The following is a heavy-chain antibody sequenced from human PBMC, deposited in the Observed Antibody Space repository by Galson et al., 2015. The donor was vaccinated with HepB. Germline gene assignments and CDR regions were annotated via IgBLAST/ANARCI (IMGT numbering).Heavy chain of an antibody. V-gene: IGHV3-73*01. CDR3: ARLGDLSGYSSR. Sequence: SLRLSCAASGFTFSGSAIHWVRQASGEGPEWVGRIRSKAYNYATSCVASLKGRFIISRDDSKNTAYLRMISLKIEDTAVYYCARLGDLSGYSSRWGQGTLVTVSS. D-gene: IGHD6-13*01. J-gene: IGHJ4*02. CDR1: GFTFSGSA. CDR2: IRSKAYNYAT.